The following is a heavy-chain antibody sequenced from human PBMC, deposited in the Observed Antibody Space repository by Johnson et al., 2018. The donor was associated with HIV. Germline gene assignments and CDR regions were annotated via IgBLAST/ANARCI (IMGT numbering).Heavy chain of an antibody. CDR2: LKSRADGGTP. CDR1: GFPFSNAW. Sequence: VQLVESGGGLVKPGGSLRLSCRASGFPFSNAWMNWVRQAPGKGLEWVCRLKSRADGGTPDYAVSVKDRFTILRDDSKNTLYLQISSLRTEDAGVYYCTTEGDACDIWGKGTMVNVSS. CDR3: TTEGDACDI. V-gene: IGHV3-15*01. J-gene: IGHJ3*02.